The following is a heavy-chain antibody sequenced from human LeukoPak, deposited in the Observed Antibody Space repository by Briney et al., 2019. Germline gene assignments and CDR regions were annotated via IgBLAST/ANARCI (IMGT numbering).Heavy chain of an antibody. Sequence: GGSLRLSCAASGFPFSSYSMNWVRQAPGKGLEWVSSISSGTSFIYYADSVKGRFTISRDNAKNTLYLQMNSLRAEDTAVYYCAKDQGVLRYFDWLPTMDVWGKGTTVTISS. J-gene: IGHJ6*03. CDR1: GFPFSSYS. CDR2: ISSGTSFI. CDR3: AKDQGVLRYFDWLPTMDV. V-gene: IGHV3-21*04. D-gene: IGHD3-9*01.